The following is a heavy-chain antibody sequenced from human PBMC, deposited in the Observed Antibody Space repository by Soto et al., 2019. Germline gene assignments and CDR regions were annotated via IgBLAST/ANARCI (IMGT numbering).Heavy chain of an antibody. V-gene: IGHV5-10-1*01. CDR2: IDPSDSYT. CDR3: ARCQIGYGDDGMDG. Sequence: GESLKISCKGSGYSFTSYWISWVRQMPGKGLEWMGRIDPSDSYTNYSPSFQSHVTISADKSISTAHLQWSSLKASDTAMYYCARCQIGYGDDGMDGWGQGTTVTVAS. J-gene: IGHJ6*02. CDR1: GYSFTSYW. D-gene: IGHD4-17*01.